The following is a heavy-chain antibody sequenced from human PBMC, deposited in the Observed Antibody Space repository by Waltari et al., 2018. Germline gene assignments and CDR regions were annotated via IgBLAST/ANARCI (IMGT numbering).Heavy chain of an antibody. V-gene: IGHV3-23*01. J-gene: IGHJ4*02. Sequence: DVQMLESGGGLVQPGGSLRLSCAASGFAFSNYAMFWVRQAPGKGLEWVSGISATGSSTYNGDSVRGRFTIYRDNSKSTVFLQINCLRSDDTAVYDCARRTSWGRGTLVTVSS. CDR1: GFAFSNYA. CDR2: ISATGSST. CDR3: ARRTS.